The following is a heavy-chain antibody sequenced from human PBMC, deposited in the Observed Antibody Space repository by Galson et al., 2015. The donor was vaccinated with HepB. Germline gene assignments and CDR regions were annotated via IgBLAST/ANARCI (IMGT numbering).Heavy chain of an antibody. V-gene: IGHV4-39*01. CDR1: GGSISSSSYY. CDR3: ESSSGWVAKDAFDI. Sequence: ETLSLTCTVSGGSISSSSYYWGWIRQPPGKGLEWIGSIYYSGSTYYNPSLKSRVTISVDTSKNQFSLKLSSVTAADTAVYYCESSSGWVAKDAFDIWGQGTMVTVSS. J-gene: IGHJ3*02. D-gene: IGHD6-19*01. CDR2: IYYSGST.